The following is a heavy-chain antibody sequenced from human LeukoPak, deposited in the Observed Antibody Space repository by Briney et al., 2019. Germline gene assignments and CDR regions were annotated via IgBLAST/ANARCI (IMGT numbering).Heavy chain of an antibody. Sequence: SETLSLTCAVYGGSFSGYYWSWIRQPPGKGLEWIGEINHSGSTNYNPSLKSRVTISVDTSKNQFSLKLSSVTAADTAVYYCAVLGASSPFDYWGQGTLVTVSS. J-gene: IGHJ4*02. CDR3: AVLGASSPFDY. CDR2: INHSGST. D-gene: IGHD2-2*01. V-gene: IGHV4-34*01. CDR1: GGSFSGYY.